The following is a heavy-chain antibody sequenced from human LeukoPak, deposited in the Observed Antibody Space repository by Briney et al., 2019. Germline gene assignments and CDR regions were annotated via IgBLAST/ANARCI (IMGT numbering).Heavy chain of an antibody. V-gene: IGHV3-7*03. D-gene: IGHD6-13*01. J-gene: IGHJ4*02. Sequence: QPGRSLRLSCEASGLSSNSGMYWVRQAPGKGLEWVANIKQDGSEKYYVDSVKGRFTISRDNAKNSLYLQMNSLRAEDTAVYYCAREIAAAGPFDYWGQGTLVTVSS. CDR1: GLSSNSG. CDR2: IKQDGSEK. CDR3: AREIAAAGPFDY.